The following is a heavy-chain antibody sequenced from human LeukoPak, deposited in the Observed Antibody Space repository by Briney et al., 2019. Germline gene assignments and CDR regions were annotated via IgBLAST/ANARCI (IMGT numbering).Heavy chain of an antibody. CDR2: IYYSGST. D-gene: IGHD3-22*01. V-gene: IGHV4-39*01. CDR1: GGSISSNSYY. Sequence: PSETLSLTCTVSGGSISSNSYYWGWIRQPPGKGLEWIGTIYYSGSTYYNPSLKSRVTISVDTPKNQFSLKLSSVTAADTAVYYCARRDYYDSSGYFGYWGQGTLVTVSS. CDR3: ARRDYYDSSGYFGY. J-gene: IGHJ4*02.